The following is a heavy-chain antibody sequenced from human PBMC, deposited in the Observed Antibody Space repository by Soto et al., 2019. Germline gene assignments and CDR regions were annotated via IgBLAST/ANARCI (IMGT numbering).Heavy chain of an antibody. CDR3: AKDLKAGYYYFWSGYYTGFDP. V-gene: IGHV3-23*01. CDR1: GFTFSSYA. CDR2: ISGSGGST. J-gene: IGHJ5*02. Sequence: EVQLLESGGGLVQPGGSLRLSCAASGFTFSSYAMSWVRQAPGKGLEWVSAISGSGGSTYYADSVKGRFTISRDNSKNTLYLQMNSLRAEDTAVYYCAKDLKAGYYYFWSGYYTGFDPWGQGTLVTVSS. D-gene: IGHD3-3*01.